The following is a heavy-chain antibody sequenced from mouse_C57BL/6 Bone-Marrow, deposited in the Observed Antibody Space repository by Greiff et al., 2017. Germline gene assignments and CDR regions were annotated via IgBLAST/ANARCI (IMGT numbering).Heavy chain of an antibody. CDR3: ARWDDYGYYFDY. Sequence: VQLQQPGAELVKPGASVKLSCKASGYTFTSYWMHWVKQRPGQGLEWIGMIHPNSGSTNYNEKFKSKATLTVDKSSSTAYMQLSSLTSEDSAVYYCARWDDYGYYFDYWGQGTTLTVSS. J-gene: IGHJ2*01. D-gene: IGHD2-4*01. CDR2: IHPNSGST. V-gene: IGHV1-64*01. CDR1: GYTFTSYW.